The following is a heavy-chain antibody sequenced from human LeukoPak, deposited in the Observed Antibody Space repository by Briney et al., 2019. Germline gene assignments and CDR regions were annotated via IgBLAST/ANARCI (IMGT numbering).Heavy chain of an antibody. CDR3: AGGGIRGSFDY. CDR1: GYTFTDYY. Sequence: ASVKVSCTASGYTFTDYYVHWVRHTPGQGLEWMGWISPSSGGTNYAQKFQGRVTMTRDTSISTAYMELSSLRSDDTAVYYCAGGGIRGSFDYWGQGAIVSVSS. V-gene: IGHV1-2*02. CDR2: ISPSSGGT. J-gene: IGHJ4*02. D-gene: IGHD5-18*01.